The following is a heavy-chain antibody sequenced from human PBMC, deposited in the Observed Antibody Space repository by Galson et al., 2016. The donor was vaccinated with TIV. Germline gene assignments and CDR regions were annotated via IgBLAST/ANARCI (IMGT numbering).Heavy chain of an antibody. V-gene: IGHV1-18*01. J-gene: IGHJ3*01. CDR2: ISNYNVNT. CDR1: VDTFRTYT. D-gene: IGHD2-15*01. Sequence: SVKVSCKASVDTFRTYTISWVRQAPGQGLAWMGWISNYNVNTKYAQKFQGRVTLTTDTSTSTAYMELRSLRSDDTAVYFCARGRAADHAFDFWGQGTMVTVSS. CDR3: ARGRAADHAFDF.